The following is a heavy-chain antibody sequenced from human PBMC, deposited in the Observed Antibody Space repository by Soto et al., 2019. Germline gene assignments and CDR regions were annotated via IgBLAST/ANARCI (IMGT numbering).Heavy chain of an antibody. J-gene: IGHJ6*02. D-gene: IGHD2-2*01. V-gene: IGHV5-10-1*01. CDR3: ARRRRCSSTSCYSGYYYGMDV. CDR2: IDPSDSYT. Sequence: PGESLKISCKGSGYSFTSYWISWVRQMPGKGLEWMGRIDPSDSYTNYSSSFQGHVTISADKSISTAYLQWSSLKASDTAMYYCARRRRCSSTSCYSGYYYGMDVWGQGTTGTVS. CDR1: GYSFTSYW.